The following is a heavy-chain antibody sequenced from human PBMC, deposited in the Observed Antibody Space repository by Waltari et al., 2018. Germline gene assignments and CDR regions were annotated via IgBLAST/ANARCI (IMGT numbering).Heavy chain of an antibody. Sequence: QLQLQESGPGLVKPSETLSLTCTVSGGSISSSSYYWGWIRQPPGKGLEWIGSIYYSGSTYDNPSLKSRVTISVDTSKNQFSLKLSSVTAADTAVYYCARFGSSSWPRRPFLDYWGQGTLVTVSS. J-gene: IGHJ4*02. V-gene: IGHV4-39*01. CDR2: IYYSGST. CDR3: ARFGSSSWPRRPFLDY. D-gene: IGHD6-13*01. CDR1: GGSISSSSYY.